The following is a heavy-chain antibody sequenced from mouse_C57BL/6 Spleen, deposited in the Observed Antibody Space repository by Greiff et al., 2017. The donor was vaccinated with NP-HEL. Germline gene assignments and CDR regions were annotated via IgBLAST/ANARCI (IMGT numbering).Heavy chain of an antibody. CDR3: AIYDYDVGYFDY. D-gene: IGHD2-4*01. J-gene: IGHJ2*01. Sequence: VQLQQSGPELVKPGASVKISCKASGYAFSSSWMNWVKQRPGKGLEWLGRIYPGDGDTNYNGKFKGKATLTADKSSSTAYMQLSSLTSEDSAVYFWAIYDYDVGYFDYWGQGTTLTVSS. V-gene: IGHV1-82*01. CDR2: IYPGDGDT. CDR1: GYAFSSSW.